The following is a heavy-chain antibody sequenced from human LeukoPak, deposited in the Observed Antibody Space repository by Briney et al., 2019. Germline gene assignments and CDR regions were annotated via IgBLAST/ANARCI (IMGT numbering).Heavy chain of an antibody. J-gene: IGHJ3*01. D-gene: IGHD3-22*01. CDR1: GGSISSGGYY. Sequence: SETLSLTCTVSGGSISSGGYYWSWIRQHPGKGLEWIGYTYYSGSTYYNPSLRSRVTISVDTSKNQFSLKLSSVTAADTAVYYCATSSGYILTVWGQGTMVTVSS. CDR2: TYYSGST. V-gene: IGHV4-31*03. CDR3: ATSSGYILTV.